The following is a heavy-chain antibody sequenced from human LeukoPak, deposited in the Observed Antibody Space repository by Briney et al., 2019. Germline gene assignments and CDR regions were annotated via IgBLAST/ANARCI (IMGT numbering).Heavy chain of an antibody. CDR3: ARDPYSGSYGNYYYYIMDV. CDR2: ITSGSSYR. J-gene: IGHJ6*03. CDR1: GFTFSSYN. Sequence: GGSLRLSCAASGFTFSSYNMNWVRQAPGKGLEWVSSITSGSSYRFYADSVKGRFTISRDNAKNSLYLQMNSLRAEDTAVYYCARDPYSGSYGNYYYYIMDVWGKGTTVTISS. D-gene: IGHD1-26*01. V-gene: IGHV3-21*01.